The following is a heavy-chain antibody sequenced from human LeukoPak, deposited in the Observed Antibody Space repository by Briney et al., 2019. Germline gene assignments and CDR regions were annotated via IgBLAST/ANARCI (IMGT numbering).Heavy chain of an antibody. CDR1: GGSISSYC. J-gene: IGHJ6*03. CDR2: IFYSGST. Sequence: SETLSLTCTVSGGSISSYCWSWIRQPPGKGLEWIGYIFYSGSTNYSPSLKSRVTISVDTSKNQFSLNLTSVTAADSAVYYCARVSWFPGTSYYYMDVWGKGTTVTVSS. CDR3: ARVSWFPGTSYYYMDV. V-gene: IGHV4-59*01. D-gene: IGHD1-1*01.